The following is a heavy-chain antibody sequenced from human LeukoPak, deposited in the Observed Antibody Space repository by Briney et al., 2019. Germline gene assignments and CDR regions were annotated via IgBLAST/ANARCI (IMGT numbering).Heavy chain of an antibody. CDR1: GGSISSYY. CDR2: IYYSGST. Sequence: SETLSLTCTVSGGSISSYYWSWIRQPPGKGLEWIGYIYYSGSTNYNPSLKSRVTISVDTSKNQFSLKLSSVTAADTAVYYCARSGSYGPKLHWGQGTLVTVSS. J-gene: IGHJ4*02. CDR3: ARSGSYGPKLH. V-gene: IGHV4-59*12. D-gene: IGHD1-26*01.